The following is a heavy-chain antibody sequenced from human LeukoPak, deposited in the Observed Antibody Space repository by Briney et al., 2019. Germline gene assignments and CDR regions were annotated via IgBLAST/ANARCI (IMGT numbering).Heavy chain of an antibody. CDR1: GFTFDDYG. CDR2: INWNGGST. Sequence: GGSLRLSCAASGFTFDDYGMSWVRQAPGKGLEWVSGINWNGGSTGYADFVKGRFTISRDNAKNSLYLQMNSLRVEGTALYYCAREAIEGDGYNYVDYWGQGTLVTVSS. V-gene: IGHV3-20*04. J-gene: IGHJ4*02. CDR3: AREAIEGDGYNYVDY. D-gene: IGHD5-24*01.